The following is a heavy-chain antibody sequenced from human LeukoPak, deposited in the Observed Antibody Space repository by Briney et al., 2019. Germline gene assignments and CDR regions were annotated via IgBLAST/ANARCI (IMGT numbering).Heavy chain of an antibody. CDR3: AKRETYSSSPADY. J-gene: IGHJ4*02. Sequence: GGSLRLSCAASGFTFSSYAMSWVRQGPGRGLEWVSGISGGGGNTYYTDSVKGRFTISRDNSENTLYLQMSSLRAEDTAVYYCAKRETYSSSPADYWGQGTLVTVSS. V-gene: IGHV3-23*01. CDR2: ISGGGGNT. D-gene: IGHD6-6*01. CDR1: GFTFSSYA.